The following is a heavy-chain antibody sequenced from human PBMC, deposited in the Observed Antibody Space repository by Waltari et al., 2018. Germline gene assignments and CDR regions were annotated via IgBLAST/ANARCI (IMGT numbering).Heavy chain of an antibody. D-gene: IGHD3-10*01. J-gene: IGHJ3*02. V-gene: IGHV1-69*08. CDR1: GGTFSSYT. CDR2: SIPILGIA. CDR3: ARDLFMVRARGSAFDI. Sequence: QVQLVQSGAEVKKPGSSVKVSCKASGGTFSSYTIRWVRQAPGQGLWWMGRSIPILGIANYAQKFQGRVTITADKSTSTAYMELSSLRSEDTAVYYCARDLFMVRARGSAFDIWGQGTMVTVSS.